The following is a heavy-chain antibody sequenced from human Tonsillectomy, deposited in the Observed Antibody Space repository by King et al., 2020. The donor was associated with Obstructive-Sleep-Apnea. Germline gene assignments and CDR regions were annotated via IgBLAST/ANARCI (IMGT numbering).Heavy chain of an antibody. J-gene: IGHJ4*02. Sequence: VQLVESGGGVVQPGRSLRLSCAASRFTFSSYAMHWVRQAPGKGLEWVAVISYDGSNKYYADSVKGRFTISRDNSKNTLYLQMNSLRAEDTAAYYCARDREYNFDYWGQGTLVTVSS. CDR2: ISYDGSNK. D-gene: IGHD3-10*01. CDR1: RFTFSSYA. V-gene: IGHV3-30-3*01. CDR3: ARDREYNFDY.